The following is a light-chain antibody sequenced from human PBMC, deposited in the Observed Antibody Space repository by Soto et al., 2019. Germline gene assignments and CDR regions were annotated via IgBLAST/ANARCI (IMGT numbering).Light chain of an antibody. J-gene: IGLJ2*01. Sequence: QSALTQPASVSGSPGQSITISCTGTSADVGGFNYVSWYQQYPGKAPKLIIYEVSNRPSGVSNRFSGSKSGNTASLTISGLQAQDEADYYCNSYATGDTFPFGGGTKLTVL. CDR2: EVS. CDR1: SADVGGFNY. CDR3: NSYATGDTFP. V-gene: IGLV2-14*01.